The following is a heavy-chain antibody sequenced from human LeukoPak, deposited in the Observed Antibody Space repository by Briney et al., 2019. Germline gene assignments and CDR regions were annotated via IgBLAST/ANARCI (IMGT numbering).Heavy chain of an antibody. J-gene: IGHJ4*02. CDR2: INHSGST. Sequence: SETLSLTCAVYGGSFSGYYWSWIRQPPGKGLEWIREINHSGSTNYNPSLKSRVTISVDTSENQFSLKLSSVTAADTAVYYCARGQSPFVSSSSYFDYWGQGTLVTVSS. D-gene: IGHD6-6*01. CDR1: GGSFSGYY. V-gene: IGHV4-34*01. CDR3: ARGQSPFVSSSSYFDY.